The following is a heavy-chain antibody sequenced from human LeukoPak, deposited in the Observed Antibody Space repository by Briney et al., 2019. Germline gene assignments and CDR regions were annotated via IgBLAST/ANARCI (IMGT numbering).Heavy chain of an antibody. J-gene: IGHJ3*01. CDR2: IGTAGDP. V-gene: IGHV3-13*05. CDR3: ARSRTLWGAFDF. CDR1: GFTFSSHD. Sequence: QPGGSLRLSCAASGFTFSSHDMHWVRHTTGKGLEWVSGIGTAGDPYYLDSVKGRFTISRENAKNSLYLQMNSLRAGDTAVYYCARSRTLWGAFDFWGQGTMVTVSS. D-gene: IGHD2-21*01.